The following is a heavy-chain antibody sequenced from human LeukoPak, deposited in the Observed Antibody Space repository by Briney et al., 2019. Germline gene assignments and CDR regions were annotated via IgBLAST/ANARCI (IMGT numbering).Heavy chain of an antibody. Sequence: SETLSLTCTVSGGSISSSSYYWGWIRQPPGKGLEWIGSIYYSGSTYYNPSLKSRVTISVDTSKNQFSLKLSSVTAAGTAVYYCARVMGYYPPPYYFDYWGQGTLVTVSP. CDR2: IYYSGST. J-gene: IGHJ4*02. V-gene: IGHV4-39*01. D-gene: IGHD2-21*01. CDR3: ARVMGYYPPPYYFDY. CDR1: GGSISSSSYY.